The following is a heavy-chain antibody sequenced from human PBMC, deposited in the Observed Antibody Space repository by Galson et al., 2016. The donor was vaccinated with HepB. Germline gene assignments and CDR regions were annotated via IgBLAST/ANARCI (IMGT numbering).Heavy chain of an antibody. CDR1: GFIFSTYS. J-gene: IGHJ3*02. CDR3: ARMRYSSGWLDGFDI. D-gene: IGHD6-19*01. Sequence: SLRLSCAASGFIFSTYSMNWVRQAPGKGLEWVSSISSGSAYRYYADSVKGRFTISRDNAKKSLYLQMNSLRAEDTAVYYCARMRYSSGWLDGFDIWGQGTMVTV. V-gene: IGHV3-21*01. CDR2: ISSGSAYR.